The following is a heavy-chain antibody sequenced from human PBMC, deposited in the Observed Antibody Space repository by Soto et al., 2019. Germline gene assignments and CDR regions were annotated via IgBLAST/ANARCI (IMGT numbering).Heavy chain of an antibody. J-gene: IGHJ4*02. D-gene: IGHD6-13*01. CDR3: TILSSSWFYFDY. V-gene: IGHV3-49*04. Sequence: GSLRLSCTASRFTFGDYAMSWVRQAPGKGLDWVGFIRSKAYGGTTEYAASVKGRFTISRDDSKSIAYLQMNSLKTEDTAVYYCTILSSSWFYFDYWGQGTLVTVSS. CDR2: IRSKAYGGTT. CDR1: RFTFGDYA.